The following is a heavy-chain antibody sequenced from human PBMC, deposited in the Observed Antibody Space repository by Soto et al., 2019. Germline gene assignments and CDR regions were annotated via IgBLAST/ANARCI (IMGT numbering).Heavy chain of an antibody. CDR1: GFSLTSSGVG. Sequence: QITLKESGPTLVKPTQTLTLTCTFSGFSLTSSGVGVGWIRQSPGKVLEHLALIYWDDDKRYSPSLKSRLTITKDISENQVVLTMTNTDPMDTGTYYCTRSRGPLDYWGQGAQVTVSS. CDR2: IYWDDDK. J-gene: IGHJ4*02. CDR3: TRSRGPLDY. V-gene: IGHV2-5*02. D-gene: IGHD3-10*01.